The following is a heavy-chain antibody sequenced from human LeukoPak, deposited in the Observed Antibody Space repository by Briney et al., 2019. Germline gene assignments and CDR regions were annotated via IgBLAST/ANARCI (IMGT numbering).Heavy chain of an antibody. CDR1: GFTFSSYS. V-gene: IGHV3-21*01. D-gene: IGHD2-15*01. Sequence: KSGGSLRLSCAASGFTFSSYSMNWVRQAPGKGLEWVSSISSSSSYIYYADSVKGRFTISRDSAKNSLYLQMNSLRAEDTAVYYCARDRRYCSGGSCFDYWGQGTLVTVSS. J-gene: IGHJ4*02. CDR2: ISSSSSYI. CDR3: ARDRRYCSGGSCFDY.